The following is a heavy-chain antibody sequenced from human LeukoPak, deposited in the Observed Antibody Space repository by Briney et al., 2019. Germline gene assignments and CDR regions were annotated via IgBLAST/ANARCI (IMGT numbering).Heavy chain of an antibody. J-gene: IGHJ6*03. Sequence: GGSLRLSCAASGFTFSSYGMHWVRQAPGKGLEWVAVISYDGSNKYYADSVKGRFTISRDKSKNTLYLQMNSLRAEDTAVYYCAKRNYYYMDVWGKGTTVTVSS. CDR3: AKRNYYYMDV. CDR2: ISYDGSNK. CDR1: GFTFSSYG. V-gene: IGHV3-30*18.